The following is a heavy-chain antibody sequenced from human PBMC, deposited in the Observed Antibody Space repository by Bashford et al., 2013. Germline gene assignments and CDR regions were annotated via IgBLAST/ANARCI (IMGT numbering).Heavy chain of an antibody. V-gene: IGHV3-30*04. D-gene: IGHD5/OR15-5a*01. J-gene: IGHJ3*02. Sequence: VRQAPGKGLEWVAVISYDGTDSDYADSVKGRFITSRDNSKNTAHLQMNSLSADDTAVYYCARDYEMADGSLVYGAFDIWGQGTMVTVSS. CDR3: ARDYEMADGSLVYGAFDI. CDR2: ISYDGTDS.